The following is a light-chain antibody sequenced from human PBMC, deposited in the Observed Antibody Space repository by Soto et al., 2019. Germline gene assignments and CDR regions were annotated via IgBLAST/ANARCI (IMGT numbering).Light chain of an antibody. CDR1: QSISSN. J-gene: IGKJ3*01. Sequence: EIVMTQSPATLSVSPGERATLSCRASQSISSNLAWYQQKPGQAPRLLIYGASTRATGIPATFGGSGSGTEFTLTISSLQSEDFAVYYWQQYNNWPFTFGPGTKVDIK. CDR2: GAS. CDR3: QQYNNWPFT. V-gene: IGKV3-15*01.